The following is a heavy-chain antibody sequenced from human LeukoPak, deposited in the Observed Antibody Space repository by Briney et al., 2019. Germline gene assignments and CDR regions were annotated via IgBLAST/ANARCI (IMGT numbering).Heavy chain of an antibody. CDR3: ARDLPRILLEWLSHYGYMDV. Sequence: GGSLRLSCAASGFTFSSYSMNWVRQAPGKGLEWVSSISSSSSYIYYADSVKGRFTISRDNAKNSLYLQMNSLRAEDTAVYYCARDLPRILLEWLSHYGYMDVWGKGTTVTVSS. D-gene: IGHD3-3*01. V-gene: IGHV3-21*01. CDR1: GFTFSSYS. CDR2: ISSSSSYI. J-gene: IGHJ6*03.